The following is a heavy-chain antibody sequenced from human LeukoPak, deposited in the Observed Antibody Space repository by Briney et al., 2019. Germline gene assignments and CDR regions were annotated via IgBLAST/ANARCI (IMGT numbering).Heavy chain of an antibody. CDR3: AKASRSGRGWSHFQH. CDR2: ISWNSGSI. J-gene: IGHJ1*01. Sequence: GGSLRLSCAASGFTFDDYAMHWVRQAPGKGLEWVSGISWNSGSIGYADSVKGRFTISRDNAKNSLYLQMNSLRAEDTALYYCAKASRSGRGWSHFQHWGQGTLVTVSS. CDR1: GFTFDDYA. D-gene: IGHD6-19*01. V-gene: IGHV3-9*01.